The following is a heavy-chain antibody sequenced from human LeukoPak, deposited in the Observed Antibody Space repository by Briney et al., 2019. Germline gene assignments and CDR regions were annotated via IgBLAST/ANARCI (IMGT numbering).Heavy chain of an antibody. CDR2: VSGSGGST. D-gene: IGHD5-18*01. Sequence: GGSLRLSCAASGFTFASYAMTWVRQAPGKGLEWVSAVSGSGGSTYSADSVKGRFTISRDNSKNTLYLQINSLRAEDTAVYYCARDGTAMVITNGYFDYWGQGTLVTVSS. V-gene: IGHV3-23*01. J-gene: IGHJ4*02. CDR3: ARDGTAMVITNGYFDY. CDR1: GFTFASYA.